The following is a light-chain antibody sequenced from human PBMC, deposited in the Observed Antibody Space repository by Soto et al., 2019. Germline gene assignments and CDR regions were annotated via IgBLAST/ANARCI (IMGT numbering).Light chain of an antibody. Sequence: QSVLTQPASGSGSPGQSVTLSCTGTNRDVGGYNSVSWYQQHPGKASKLMIYDVSNRHSGVSNRFSGSKSGNTASLTISGLQGEDEADYYCSSYIFSSTPFYVFGTGTKVTVL. CDR3: SSYIFSSTPFYV. J-gene: IGLJ1*01. CDR1: NRDVGGYNS. CDR2: DVS. V-gene: IGLV2-14*01.